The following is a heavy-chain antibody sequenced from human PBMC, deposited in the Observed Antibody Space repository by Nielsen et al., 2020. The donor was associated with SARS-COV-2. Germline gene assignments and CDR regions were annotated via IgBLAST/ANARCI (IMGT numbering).Heavy chain of an antibody. D-gene: IGHD6-19*01. CDR1: GFTFSDYF. CDR3: TRRVAGGTMDV. CDR2: IDGSRSHT. J-gene: IGHJ6*02. Sequence: GESLKISCAASGFTFSDYFMSWIRQAPGKGLEWISYIDGSRSHTNYADSVKGRFTISRDNSKNTLYLQMNSLGADDTAIYYCTRRVAGGTMDVWGQGTTVTVSS. V-gene: IGHV3-11*03.